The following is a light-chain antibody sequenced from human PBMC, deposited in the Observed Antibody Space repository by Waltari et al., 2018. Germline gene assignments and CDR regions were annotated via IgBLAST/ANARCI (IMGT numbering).Light chain of an antibody. CDR1: SSDAGFYNY. V-gene: IGLV2-14*01. J-gene: IGLJ3*02. Sequence: QSALTQPASVSGSPGQSITISCTGTSSDAGFYNYVSWYQQHPGKAPKLMIYDVSERPSGVSSRFSGSKSGNTASLTISGLQADDEAVYYCSSYTGRSTWVFGGGTKLTVL. CDR3: SSYTGRSTWV. CDR2: DVS.